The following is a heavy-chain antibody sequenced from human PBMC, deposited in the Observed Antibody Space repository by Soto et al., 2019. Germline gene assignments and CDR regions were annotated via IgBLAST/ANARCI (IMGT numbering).Heavy chain of an antibody. CDR2: ISAYNGNT. CDR1: GYTFNRYA. J-gene: IGHJ4*02. Sequence: QVQLVQSGAEVKKPGASVKVSCKASGYTFNRYAISWVRQAPGQGLEWMGWISAYNGNTNYAQKLQGRVTMTTDTSTSTAYMELRSLRSDDTAVYYCAMLYYYDTSGYYYVEDYWGQGTLVTVSS. V-gene: IGHV1-18*01. CDR3: AMLYYYDTSGYYYVEDY. D-gene: IGHD3-22*01.